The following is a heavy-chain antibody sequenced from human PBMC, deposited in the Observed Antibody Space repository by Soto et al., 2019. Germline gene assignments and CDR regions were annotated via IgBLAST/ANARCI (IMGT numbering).Heavy chain of an antibody. CDR1: GGSISSSSYY. CDR3: GSVPDWGSGVK. CDR2: IFYSGST. V-gene: IGHV4-39*01. Sequence: QLQLQESGPGLGKPSETLSLTCTVSGGSISSSSYYWVWIRQPPGKGLEWIGSIFYSGSTYYNPSLKSRVTISVDASRNQFSLKLSSVTATDTAVYHCGSVPDWGSGVKWGQGTLVTVSS. J-gene: IGHJ4*02. D-gene: IGHD3-10*01.